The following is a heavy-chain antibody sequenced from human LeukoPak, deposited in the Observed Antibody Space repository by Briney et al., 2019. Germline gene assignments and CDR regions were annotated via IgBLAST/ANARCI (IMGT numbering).Heavy chain of an antibody. Sequence: ASVKVSCKASGYTFTSYGISWVRQAPGQGLEWMGWISAYNGNTNYAQKLQGRVTMTTDTSTSTAYMELRSLRSDDTAVYYCARDLGGQQLVGSPECNWFEPWGQGTLVTVSS. CDR1: GYTFTSYG. V-gene: IGHV1-18*01. D-gene: IGHD6-13*01. J-gene: IGHJ5*02. CDR3: ARDLGGQQLVGSPECNWFEP. CDR2: ISAYNGNT.